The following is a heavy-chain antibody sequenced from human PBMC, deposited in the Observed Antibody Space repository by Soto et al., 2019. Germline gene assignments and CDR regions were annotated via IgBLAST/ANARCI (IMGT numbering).Heavy chain of an antibody. CDR3: VRTSLVVAAATREDY. D-gene: IGHD2-15*01. CDR2: INSGGSST. CDR1: GFTFSSYW. V-gene: IGHV3-74*01. J-gene: IGHJ4*02. Sequence: EVQLVESGGGLVQPGGSLRLSCAASGFTFSSYWMHWVRQAPGKGLVWVSRINSGGSSTSYADSVKGRSTIARDNARNTLYLQKNSLRAEETAVYYCVRTSLVVAAATREDYWGQGTLVTVSS.